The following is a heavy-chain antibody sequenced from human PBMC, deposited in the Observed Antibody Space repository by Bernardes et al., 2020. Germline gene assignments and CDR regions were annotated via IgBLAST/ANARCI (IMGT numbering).Heavy chain of an antibody. CDR3: ARSVDY. CDR2: IKEDGTTK. V-gene: IGHV3-7*03. Sequence: GGSLRLSCAASGFTFATYWMTWFRQVPGKGLEWVANIKEDGTTKYYMDSLKGRFTISRDNAKNSLYLQMNNLRVEDTAVYYCARSVDYWGQGTLVTVSS. CDR1: GFTFATYW. J-gene: IGHJ4*02.